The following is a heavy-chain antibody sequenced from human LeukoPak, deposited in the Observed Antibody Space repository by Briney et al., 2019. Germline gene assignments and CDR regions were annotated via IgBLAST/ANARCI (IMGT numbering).Heavy chain of an antibody. J-gene: IGHJ4*02. D-gene: IGHD3-10*01. CDR1: GYTFTSYG. Sequence: ASVKVSCKASGYTFTSYGISWVRQAPGQGREWVGWISAYNGNTNYAQKLQGRVTMTTDTSTSTAYMELRSLRSDDTAVYYCARDNMVQGVIIYYFDYWGQGTLVTVSS. V-gene: IGHV1-18*01. CDR3: ARDNMVQGVIIYYFDY. CDR2: ISAYNGNT.